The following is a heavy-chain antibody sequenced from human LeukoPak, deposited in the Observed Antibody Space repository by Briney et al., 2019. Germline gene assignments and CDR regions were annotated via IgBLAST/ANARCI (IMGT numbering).Heavy chain of an antibody. CDR3: ARDIVVVRTFDI. D-gene: IGHD2-21*01. J-gene: IGHJ3*02. V-gene: IGHV4-61*02. CDR1: GGSLSSGSYY. CDR2: IYTSGST. Sequence: PSETLSLTCTVSGGSLSSGSYYWSWIRQPAGKGLEWIGRIYTSGSTNYNPSLKGRVTISVDTSKNQFSLKVSSVTAADTAVYYCARDIVVVRTFDIWGQGTMVTVSS.